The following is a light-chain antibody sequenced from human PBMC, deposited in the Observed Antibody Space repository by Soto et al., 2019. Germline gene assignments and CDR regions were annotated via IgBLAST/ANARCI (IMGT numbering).Light chain of an antibody. CDR2: DVS. CDR1: QSISYW. J-gene: IGKJ1*01. Sequence: DIQMTQSPSTLSASVGDRVTITCRASQSISYWLAWYQQKPGKAPNLLIYDVSNLESGVPSRFSGSASGTEFTLTISSLQPDDFATYYCQQHNVYSWTFGQGTKVAIK. V-gene: IGKV1-5*01. CDR3: QQHNVYSWT.